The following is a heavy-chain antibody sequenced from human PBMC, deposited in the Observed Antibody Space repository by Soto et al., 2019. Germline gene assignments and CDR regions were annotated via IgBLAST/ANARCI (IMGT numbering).Heavy chain of an antibody. CDR1: GYTFTSYG. J-gene: IGHJ4*02. V-gene: IGHV1-18*01. CDR3: ARDSEDIVLMVYATPPGY. D-gene: IGHD2-8*01. Sequence: QVQLVQSGAEVKKPGASVKVSCKASGYTFTSYGISWVRQAPGQGLEWMGWISAYNGNTNYAQKLQGRVTMTTDTSTSTAYMELRSLRSDDTAVYYCARDSEDIVLMVYATPPGYWGQGTLVTVSS. CDR2: ISAYNGNT.